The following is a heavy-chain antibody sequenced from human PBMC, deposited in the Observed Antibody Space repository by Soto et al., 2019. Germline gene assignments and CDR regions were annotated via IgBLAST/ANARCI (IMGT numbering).Heavy chain of an antibody. CDR3: ARDVWGGTTCLNWFDP. D-gene: IGHD3-3*01. CDR1: GFTFSSYS. J-gene: IGHJ5*02. V-gene: IGHV3-48*01. Sequence: EVQLVESGGGLVQPGGSLRLSCAASGFTFSSYSMNWVRQAPGKGLEWVSYISSSSTTKYYADSVKGRSTIPRVNAKNSLYLQMNSLRAEDPAVYYWARDVWGGTTCLNWFDPWGQGTLVTVSS. CDR2: ISSSSTTK.